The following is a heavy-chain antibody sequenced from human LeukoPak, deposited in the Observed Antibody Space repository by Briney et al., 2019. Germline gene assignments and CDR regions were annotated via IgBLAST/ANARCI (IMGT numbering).Heavy chain of an antibody. V-gene: IGHV5-51*01. J-gene: IGHJ6*02. Sequence: GESLKISCKGSGYTFAHYWIAWVRQRPGKGLEWMGIIYPGDSDTRYSPSFQGQVTISADKSISTAYLQWSSLKASDTAMYYCARLDRTYYYYGMDVWGQGTTVTVSS. D-gene: IGHD2-2*03. CDR2: IYPGDSDT. CDR3: ARLDRTYYYYGMDV. CDR1: GYTFAHYW.